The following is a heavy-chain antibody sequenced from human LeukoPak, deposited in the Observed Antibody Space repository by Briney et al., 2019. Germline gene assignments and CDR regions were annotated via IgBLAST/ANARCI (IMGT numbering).Heavy chain of an antibody. V-gene: IGHV4-39*01. J-gene: IGHJ4*02. CDR3: TRRYNSKTD. CDR2: IFSSGST. Sequence: NASETLSLTCIVSGGSISRSSYYWAWIRQPPGKGLEWIASIFSSGSTNYNPSLKSRVTISIDTSKNQFSLKLSSVTAADTAVYYCTRRYNSKTDWGQGTLVTVSS. D-gene: IGHD1-1*01. CDR1: GGSISRSSYY.